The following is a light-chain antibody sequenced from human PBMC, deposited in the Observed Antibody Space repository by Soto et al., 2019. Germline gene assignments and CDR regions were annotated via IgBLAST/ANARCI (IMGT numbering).Light chain of an antibody. J-gene: IGKJ4*01. Sequence: DIQMTQSPSSLSASVGDGVTITCRASQSMSIYWNWYQQKPGKAPKFLIYGASSLQSVVPSRLSGSGSGTDFTLTISSLQPEDFATYYCQQRYSTPRLTFGGGTKVEIK. CDR2: GAS. V-gene: IGKV1-39*01. CDR1: QSMSIY. CDR3: QQRYSTPRLT.